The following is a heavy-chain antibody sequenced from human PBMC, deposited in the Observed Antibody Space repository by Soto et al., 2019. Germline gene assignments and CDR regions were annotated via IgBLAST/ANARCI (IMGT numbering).Heavy chain of an antibody. D-gene: IGHD2-15*01. CDR2: IYTTGST. J-gene: IGHJ6*02. V-gene: IGHV4-4*07. CDR3: ARDLGRDGIHI. Sequence: SETLSLTCSVSGGSIMSYYWTWIRQAAGKGQEWIGRIYTTGSTNYNPSLKGRVTMSVDTSKNQFSLRLSSVTAADTAVYYCARDLGRDGIHISGPGTTVTVSS. CDR1: GGSIMSYY.